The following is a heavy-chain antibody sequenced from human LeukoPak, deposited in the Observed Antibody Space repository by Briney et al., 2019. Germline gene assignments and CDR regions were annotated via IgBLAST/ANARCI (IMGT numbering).Heavy chain of an antibody. Sequence: ASVKVSCKASGYTFPSYFMHWVRQAPGQGLEWMGIINPTGGSTTYAQKFQGRVTMTRDTSTSTVYMELSSLRSDDTAVYYCATSRTTYYYDSSGYIHWGQGTLVTVSS. CDR2: INPTGGST. J-gene: IGHJ4*02. D-gene: IGHD3-22*01. CDR1: GYTFPSYF. CDR3: ATSRTTYYYDSSGYIH. V-gene: IGHV1-46*01.